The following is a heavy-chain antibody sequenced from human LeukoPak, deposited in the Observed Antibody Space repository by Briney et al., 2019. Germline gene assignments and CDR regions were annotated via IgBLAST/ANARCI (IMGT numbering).Heavy chain of an antibody. CDR1: GFTFSSYA. D-gene: IGHD1-26*01. Sequence: GRSLRLSCAASGFTFSSYAMHWVRQAPGKGLEWVAVTSYDGSNKYYADSVKGRFTISRDNSKNTLYLQMNSLRAEDTAVYYCARGGWELLHRDGWEANYWGQGTLVTVSS. CDR3: ARGGWELLHRDGWEANY. J-gene: IGHJ4*02. V-gene: IGHV3-30-3*01. CDR2: TSYDGSNK.